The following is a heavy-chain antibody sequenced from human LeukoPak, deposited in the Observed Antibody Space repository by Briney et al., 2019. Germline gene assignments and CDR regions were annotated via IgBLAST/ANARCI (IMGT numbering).Heavy chain of an antibody. V-gene: IGHV4-59*01. CDR1: GGSISSYY. Sequence: SETLSLTCTVSGGSISSYYWRWLRQPPWKGLEWLGYIYYSGSTNYNPSLKSPVTISVDTSKNQFSLKLSSVTAADTAVYYCARAVVGATTPDYCMDVWRQGTTVTVSS. CDR3: ARAVVGATTPDYCMDV. CDR2: IYYSGST. J-gene: IGHJ6*02. D-gene: IGHD1-26*01.